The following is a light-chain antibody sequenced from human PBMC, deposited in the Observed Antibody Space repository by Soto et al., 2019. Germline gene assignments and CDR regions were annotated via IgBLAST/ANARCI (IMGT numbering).Light chain of an antibody. CDR1: QRMSGF. Sequence: DIHMTQSPYTLSASVGDRVTITCRASQRMSGFLAWYQQKPGKAPQLLISDASSLESGVPSRFSGGGSGTAFTLTISSLQPEDFATYYCQHYSSNSGTFGPGTKVDIK. CDR3: QHYSSNSGT. V-gene: IGKV1-5*01. J-gene: IGKJ1*01. CDR2: DAS.